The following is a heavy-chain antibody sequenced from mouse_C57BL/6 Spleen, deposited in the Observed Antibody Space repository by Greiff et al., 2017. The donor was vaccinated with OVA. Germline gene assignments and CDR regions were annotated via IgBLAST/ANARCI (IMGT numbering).Heavy chain of an antibody. J-gene: IGHJ4*01. D-gene: IGHD2-4*01. V-gene: IGHV6-3*01. CDR3: TGPYDYDGGYAMDY. CDR1: GFTFSNYW. CDR2: IRLKSDNYAT. Sequence: EVKLEESGGGLVQPGGSMKLSCVASGFTFSNYWMNWVRQSPEKGLEWVAQIRLKSDNYATHYAESVKGRFTISRDDSKSSVYLQMNNLRAEDTGIYYCTGPYDYDGGYAMDYWGQGTSVTVSS.